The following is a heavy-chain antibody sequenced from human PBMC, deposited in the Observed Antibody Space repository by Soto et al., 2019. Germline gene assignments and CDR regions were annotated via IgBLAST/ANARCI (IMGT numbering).Heavy chain of an antibody. CDR3: ARSPGYSSSWSDY. CDR2: ISYDGSNK. D-gene: IGHD6-13*01. J-gene: IGHJ4*02. Sequence: QVQLVECGGGVVQPGRSLRLSCAASGFTFSSYAMHWVRQAPGKGLEWVAVISYDGSNKFYADSVNGRFTISRDNSKNTLYLQMNSLRADDTAMYYCARSPGYSSSWSDYWGQGTLVTVSS. CDR1: GFTFSSYA. V-gene: IGHV3-30-3*01.